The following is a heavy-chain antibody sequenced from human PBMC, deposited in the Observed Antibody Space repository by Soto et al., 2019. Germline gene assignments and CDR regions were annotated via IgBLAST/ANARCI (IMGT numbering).Heavy chain of an antibody. V-gene: IGHV4-30-4*01. J-gene: IGHJ3*02. CDR2: IYHSGST. D-gene: IGHD2-15*01. CDR1: GGSISSGDYY. CDR3: ARDPVPLRRSRWAFEI. Sequence: PSETLSLTCTVSGGSISSGDYYWSWIRQPPGKGLEWIGYIYHSGSTYYNPSLKSRVTISVDASKNQFSLKLNSVTAADTAMYYCARDPVPLRRSRWAFEIWGQGTMVTVSS.